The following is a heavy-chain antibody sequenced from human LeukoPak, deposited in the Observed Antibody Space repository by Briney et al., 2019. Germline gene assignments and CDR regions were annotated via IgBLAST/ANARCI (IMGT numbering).Heavy chain of an antibody. CDR2: ISGSASNT. Sequence: GGSLRLSCAASGFTFSNYAMSWVRQAPGKGLEWVSAISGSASNTYYADSVKGRFTISRDNSKNTLSLQMNSLRAEDTAVYYCAKEELVAVAGTGTDYWGQGTLVTVSS. V-gene: IGHV3-23*01. J-gene: IGHJ4*02. D-gene: IGHD6-19*01. CDR3: AKEELVAVAGTGTDY. CDR1: GFTFSNYA.